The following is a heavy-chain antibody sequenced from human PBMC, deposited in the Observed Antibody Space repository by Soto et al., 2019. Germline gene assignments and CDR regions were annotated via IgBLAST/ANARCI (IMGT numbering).Heavy chain of an antibody. CDR2: ISAYNGNT. D-gene: IGHD1-7*01. J-gene: IGHJ3*02. Sequence: QVQLVQSGAEVKKPGASVKVSCKASGYTFTSYGISWVRQAPGQGLEWMGWISAYNGNTNYAQKLQGRVPMTTDTSTSTAYMELRSLRSDDTAVYYCARDQVNFLELPVDAFDIWGQGTMVTVSS. CDR3: ARDQVNFLELPVDAFDI. V-gene: IGHV1-18*01. CDR1: GYTFTSYG.